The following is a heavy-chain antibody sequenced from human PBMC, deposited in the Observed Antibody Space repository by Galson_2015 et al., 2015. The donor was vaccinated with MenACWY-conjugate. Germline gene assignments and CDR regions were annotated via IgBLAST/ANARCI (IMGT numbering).Heavy chain of an antibody. J-gene: IGHJ4*02. V-gene: IGHV3-11*06. CDR3: ARTPRSYSGYTFEK. CDR1: GFTFSDYY. CDR2: ISSGHIYS. Sequence: SLRLSCAASGFTFSDYYMSWIRQAPGKGLEWVAYISSGHIYSNHADSVKGRFTISSDNAKNSPFLQMSSLRAEDTAVYFCARTPRSYSGYTFEKWGQGTLVTVSS. D-gene: IGHD5-12*01.